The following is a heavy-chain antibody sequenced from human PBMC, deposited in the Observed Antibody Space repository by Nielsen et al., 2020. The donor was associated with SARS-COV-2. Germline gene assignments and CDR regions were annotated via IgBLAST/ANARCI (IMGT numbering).Heavy chain of an antibody. Sequence: GESLKISCAASGFTFSSYWMHWVRQAPGKGLEWVSSISSSSSYIYYADSVKGRFTISRDNAKNSLYLQMNSLRAEDTAVYYCATLGPFDYWGQGTLVTVSS. CDR1: GFTFSSYW. CDR3: ATLGPFDY. D-gene: IGHD7-27*01. V-gene: IGHV3-21*01. CDR2: ISSSSSYI. J-gene: IGHJ4*02.